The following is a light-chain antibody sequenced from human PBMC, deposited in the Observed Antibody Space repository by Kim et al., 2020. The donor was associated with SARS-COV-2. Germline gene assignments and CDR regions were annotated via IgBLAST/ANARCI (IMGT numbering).Light chain of an antibody. CDR3: QQYDAYSSSYT. V-gene: IGKV1-5*03. J-gene: IGKJ2*01. CDR2: RTS. CDR1: QNINIW. Sequence: VGGRVSITCRASQNINIWLAWYQQKPGRAPNLLIYRTSILESGVPSRFSGRGSGTEFTLTISSLQAEDSATYFCQQYDAYSSSYTFGQGTKVDIK.